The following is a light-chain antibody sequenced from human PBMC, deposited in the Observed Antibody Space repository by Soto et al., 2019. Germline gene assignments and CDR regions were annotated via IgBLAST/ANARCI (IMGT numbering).Light chain of an antibody. CDR2: QAS. Sequence: DIQMTQSPSTLSASVGDRVAISCRASQSGSGWLAWYQQKPWKVPILLIYQASTLEDGVPSRFSGSGSGTEFTLTISSLQPDDSATYYCQHYNDYSYTFGPGTNLEIK. V-gene: IGKV1-5*03. CDR3: QHYNDYSYT. J-gene: IGKJ2*01. CDR1: QSGSGW.